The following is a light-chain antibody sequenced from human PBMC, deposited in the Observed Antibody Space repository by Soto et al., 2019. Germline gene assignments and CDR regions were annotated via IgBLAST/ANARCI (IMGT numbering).Light chain of an antibody. CDR2: GAS. CDR3: QQYNNWHRK. V-gene: IGKV3-15*01. CDR1: QSVDSN. Sequence: EVVMTQSPAILSVSPGDTATLSCRATQSVDSNSAWYQQKPGQAPRLLISGASTRATAIPARFSGSGSGTEFTLTISSLQSEDFEVYYCQQYNNWHRKFGQGTKADI. J-gene: IGKJ1*01.